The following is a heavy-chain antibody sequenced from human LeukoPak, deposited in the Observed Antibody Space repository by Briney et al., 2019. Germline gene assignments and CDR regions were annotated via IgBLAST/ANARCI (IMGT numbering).Heavy chain of an antibody. J-gene: IGHJ1*01. CDR1: GGSIISSSYY. CDR3: ARQTNGLIEYFRP. V-gene: IGHV4-39*01. CDR2: MYYSGST. Sequence: SETLSLTCTVSGGSIISSSYYWGWIRQPPGKGLEWIGSMYYSGSTYCNPSLKSRVTMSVDTSKNQFSLKLTSVTAADTAVYYCARQTNGLIEYFRPWGQGTLVTVSS. D-gene: IGHD2-8*01.